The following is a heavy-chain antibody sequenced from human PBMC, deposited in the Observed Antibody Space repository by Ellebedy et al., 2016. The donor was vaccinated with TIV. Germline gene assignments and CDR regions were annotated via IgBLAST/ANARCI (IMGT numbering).Heavy chain of an antibody. CDR1: GFTFSTYA. CDR2: ISTDGSHK. J-gene: IGHJ4*02. V-gene: IGHV3-30*04. CDR3: ARGPSWSYFD. Sequence: PGGSLRLSCAASGFTFSTYAIHWVRQVPGKGLEWVALISTDGSHKYYAGSVEGRFTISRDNSKNMLYLQMDSLRADDTALYYCARGPSWSYFDWGQGTLVTVSS. D-gene: IGHD1-26*01.